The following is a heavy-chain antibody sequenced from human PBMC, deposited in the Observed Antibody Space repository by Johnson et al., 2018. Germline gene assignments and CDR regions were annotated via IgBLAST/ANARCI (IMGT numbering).Heavy chain of an antibody. CDR2: IWYDGSNK. CDR1: GFTFSSYG. CDR3: ARDTGGGIQLEPDAFDI. V-gene: IGHV3-33*01. J-gene: IGHJ3*02. D-gene: IGHD5-18*01. Sequence: QVQLVESGGGVVQXGRSXRLXCAASGFTFSSYGMHWVRQAPGKGLEWVAVIWYDGSNKYYADSVKGRFTISRDNSKNTLYLQMNSLRAEDTAVYYCARDTGGGIQLEPDAFDIWGQGTMVTVSS.